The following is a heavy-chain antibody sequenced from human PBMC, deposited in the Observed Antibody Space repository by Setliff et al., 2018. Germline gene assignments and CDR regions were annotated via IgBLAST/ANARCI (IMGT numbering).Heavy chain of an antibody. CDR3: AREKMATNYYCYYMDV. CDR1: GFTFSSYW. V-gene: IGHV3-7*01. CDR2: IKQDGSEK. Sequence: LRLSCAASGFTFSSYWMSWVRQAPGKGLEWVANIKQDGSEKYYVDSVKGRFTISRDNAKNSLYLQMNSLRAEDTAVYYCAREKMATNYYCYYMDVWGKGTTVTVSS. J-gene: IGHJ6*03. D-gene: IGHD5-12*01.